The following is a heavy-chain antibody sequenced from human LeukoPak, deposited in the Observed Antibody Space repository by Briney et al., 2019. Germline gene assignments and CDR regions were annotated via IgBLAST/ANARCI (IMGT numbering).Heavy chain of an antibody. CDR2: IYYSGST. D-gene: IGHD3-10*01. J-gene: IGHJ4*02. Sequence: PSETLSLTCTVSGGSISSSSYYWGWIRQPPGKGLEWIGSIYYSGSTYYNPSLKSRVTISVDTSKNQFSLKLSSVTAADTAVYYCARQFGAPSYYFDYWGQGTLVTVSS. CDR3: ARQFGAPSYYFDY. CDR1: GGSISSSSYY. V-gene: IGHV4-39*01.